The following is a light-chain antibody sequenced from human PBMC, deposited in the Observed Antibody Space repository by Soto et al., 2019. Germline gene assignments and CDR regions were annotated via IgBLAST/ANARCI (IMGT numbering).Light chain of an antibody. CDR1: SSDVGGYNL. J-gene: IGLJ1*01. CDR3: YSYAGSYTFYV. Sequence: SALTQPRSVSGSPGQSVTISCTGTSSDVGGYNLVSWYQQHPGKAPKLMIYDVGKRPSGVPDRFSGSKSGNTASLTISGLQAEDEADYYCYSYAGSYTFYVFGTGTKVTVL. V-gene: IGLV2-11*01. CDR2: DVG.